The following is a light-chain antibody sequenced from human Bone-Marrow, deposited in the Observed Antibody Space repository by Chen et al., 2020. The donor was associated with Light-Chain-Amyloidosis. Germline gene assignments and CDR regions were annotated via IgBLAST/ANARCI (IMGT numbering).Light chain of an antibody. V-gene: IGLV3-25*03. Sequence: SYELTQPPSVSVSPGQTARITCSGDDLPTKYAYWYQQKPGQAPVLVIHSNTERPSGISERFSGASAGKTATLTIRGVQAEDEADYHCQSADSSGTYEVIFGGGTKLTGL. J-gene: IGLJ2*01. CDR1: DLPTKY. CDR3: QSADSSGTYEVI. CDR2: SNT.